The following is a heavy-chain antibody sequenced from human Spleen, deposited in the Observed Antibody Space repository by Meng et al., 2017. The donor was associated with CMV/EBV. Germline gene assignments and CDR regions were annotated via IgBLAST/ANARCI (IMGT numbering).Heavy chain of an antibody. Sequence: SETLSLTCTVSGDSINNYYWNWIRQPPGKGMEWIGYIYFIGKTNYNPSLESRVTTSLDTSLNQFSLRLTSLTAADAAVYYCARAPYGSGSYYQGPPRYFDLWGRGTLVTVSS. CDR2: IYFIGKT. D-gene: IGHD3-10*01. CDR1: GDSINNYY. V-gene: IGHV4-59*01. CDR3: ARAPYGSGSYYQGPPRYFDL. J-gene: IGHJ2*01.